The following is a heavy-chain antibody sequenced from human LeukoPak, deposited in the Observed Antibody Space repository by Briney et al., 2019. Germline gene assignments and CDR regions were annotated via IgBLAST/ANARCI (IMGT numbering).Heavy chain of an antibody. CDR2: INHSGST. CDR3: ATIYGSGSRARFDP. CDR1: GGSFSGYC. J-gene: IGHJ5*02. D-gene: IGHD3-10*01. Sequence: SETLSLTCAVYGGSFSGYCWSWIRQPPGKGLEWIGEINHSGSTNYNPSLRSRVTISVDTSKNQFSLKLSSVTAADTAVYYCATIYGSGSRARFDPWGQGTLVTVSS. V-gene: IGHV4-34*01.